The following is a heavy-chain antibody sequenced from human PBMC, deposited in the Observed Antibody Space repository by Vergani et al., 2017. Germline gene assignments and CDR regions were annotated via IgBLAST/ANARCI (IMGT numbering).Heavy chain of an antibody. J-gene: IGHJ3*02. D-gene: IGHD1-26*01. CDR3: ARIRQVGATPPDAFDI. Sequence: QITLKESGPTLVKPTQTLTLTCTFSGFSLSTSGVGVGWLRQPPGKALEWLALIYWDDDKRYSPSLKSRLTITKDTSKNQVVLTMTNMDPVDTATYYCARIRQVGATPPDAFDIWGQGTMVTVSS. CDR2: IYWDDDK. V-gene: IGHV2-5*02. CDR1: GFSLSTSGVG.